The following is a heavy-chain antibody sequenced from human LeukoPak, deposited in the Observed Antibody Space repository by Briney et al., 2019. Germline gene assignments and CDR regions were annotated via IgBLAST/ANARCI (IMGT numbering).Heavy chain of an antibody. CDR1: GFTFSNYE. J-gene: IGHJ4*02. CDR3: ARGYCSGGSCYFDY. Sequence: GGSLRLSCAASGFTFSNYEMNWVRQAPGKGLEWVSYISSSGSTTYYADSVKGRFTISRDNAKNSLYLQMNSLRAEDAAVYYCARGYCSGGSCYFDYWGQGTLVTVSS. D-gene: IGHD2-15*01. V-gene: IGHV3-48*03. CDR2: ISSSGSTT.